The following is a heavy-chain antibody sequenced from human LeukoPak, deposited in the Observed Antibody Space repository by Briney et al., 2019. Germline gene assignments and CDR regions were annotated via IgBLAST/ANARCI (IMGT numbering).Heavy chain of an antibody. Sequence: GGSLRLSCAASGFTFSSYAMHWVRQAPGKGLEWVSAISGSGGSTYYADSVKGRFTISRDNSKNTLYLQMNSLRAEDTAVYYCAKDHRVVPAAISYYYGMDVWGQGTTVTVSS. D-gene: IGHD2-2*01. CDR2: ISGSGGST. CDR1: GFTFSSYA. V-gene: IGHV3-23*01. J-gene: IGHJ6*02. CDR3: AKDHRVVPAAISYYYGMDV.